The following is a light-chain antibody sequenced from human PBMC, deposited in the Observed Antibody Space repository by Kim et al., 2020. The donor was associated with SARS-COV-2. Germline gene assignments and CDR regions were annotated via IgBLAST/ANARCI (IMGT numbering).Light chain of an antibody. CDR3: ASYAPDTTVI. Sequence: GQLLTLSCTGPSSRIGRSNFVAWYHTRPAKAPNLVIFDVLNRPSGVSDRFSGSKSGNTASLTISGLQTGDEGDYYCASYAPDTTVIFGGGTQLTVL. CDR2: DVL. CDR1: SSRIGRSNF. V-gene: IGLV2-14*03. J-gene: IGLJ2*01.